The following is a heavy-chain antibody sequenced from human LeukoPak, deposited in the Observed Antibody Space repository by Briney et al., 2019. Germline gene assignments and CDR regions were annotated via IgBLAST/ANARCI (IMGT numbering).Heavy chain of an antibody. J-gene: IGHJ3*01. Sequence: GGSLRLSCAASGFIFSSYWMSWVRQAPGKGLEWVANIKQDGSQKYYVDPVKGRFTISRDNAKNSLYLQINSLKADDTAVYYCARDDYAGDSVENAFDVWGQGTLLTVSS. CDR2: IKQDGSQK. D-gene: IGHD4-23*01. CDR1: GFIFSSYW. CDR3: ARDDYAGDSVENAFDV. V-gene: IGHV3-7*01.